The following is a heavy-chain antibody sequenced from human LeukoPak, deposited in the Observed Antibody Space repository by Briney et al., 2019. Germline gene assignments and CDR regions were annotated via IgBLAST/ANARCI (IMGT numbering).Heavy chain of an antibody. CDR1: GYTFTSYG. Sequence: ASVKVSCKASGYTFTSYGISWVRQAPGQGLEWMGWISAYNGNTNYAQKLQGRVTMTTDTSTSTAYMELRSLRSDDTAVYYCARETYYYDSSGYPHDAFDIWGQGTMVTVSS. CDR3: ARETYYYDSSGYPHDAFDI. D-gene: IGHD3-22*01. V-gene: IGHV1-18*01. CDR2: ISAYNGNT. J-gene: IGHJ3*02.